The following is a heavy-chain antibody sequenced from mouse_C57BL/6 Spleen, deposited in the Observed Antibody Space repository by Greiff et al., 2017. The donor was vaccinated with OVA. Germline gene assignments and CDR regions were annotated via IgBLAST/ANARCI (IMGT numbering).Heavy chain of an antibody. CDR1: GYTFTGYW. D-gene: IGHD2-4*01. V-gene: IGHV1-9*01. CDR2: ILPGSGST. J-gene: IGHJ2*01. CDR3: ARGKGDYDGGDY. Sequence: QVQLQQSGAELMKPGASVTLSCKATGYTFTGYWIEWVKQRPGHGLEWIGEILPGSGSTNYNAKFKGKATFTADTSSNTAYMHLSSLTTEDSAIYCCARGKGDYDGGDYWGKGTTLTVSS.